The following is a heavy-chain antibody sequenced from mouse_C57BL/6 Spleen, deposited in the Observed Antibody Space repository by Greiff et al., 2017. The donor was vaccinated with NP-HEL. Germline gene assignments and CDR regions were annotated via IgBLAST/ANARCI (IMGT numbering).Heavy chain of an antibody. Sequence: QVQLQQSGAELVRPGTSVKMSCKASGYTFTNYWIGWAKQRPGHGLEWIGDIYPGGGYTNYNEKFKGKATLTADKSSSPAYMQFSSLTSEDSAIYYCARYYGSSHDYFDYWGQGTTLTVSS. V-gene: IGHV1-63*01. CDR1: GYTFTNYW. J-gene: IGHJ2*01. D-gene: IGHD1-1*01. CDR3: ARYYGSSHDYFDY. CDR2: IYPGGGYT.